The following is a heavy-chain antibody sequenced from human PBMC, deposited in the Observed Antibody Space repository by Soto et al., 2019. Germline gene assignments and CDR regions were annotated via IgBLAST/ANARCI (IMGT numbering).Heavy chain of an antibody. Sequence: PSETLSLTCTVAGGSISGYYWSWIRQPPGKGLEWIGYIYHSGSTYYNPSLKSRVTISVDRSKNQFSLKLSSVTAADTAVYYCARVPDVWGQGTTVTVSS. CDR3: ARVPDV. CDR1: GGSISGYY. V-gene: IGHV4-59*12. CDR2: IYHSGST. J-gene: IGHJ6*02.